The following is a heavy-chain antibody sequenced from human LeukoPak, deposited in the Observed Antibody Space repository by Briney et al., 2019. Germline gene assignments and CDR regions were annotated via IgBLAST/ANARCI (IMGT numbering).Heavy chain of an antibody. D-gene: IGHD5-12*01. CDR1: GGSISSYY. CDR3: AASLVATHFYY. CDR2: IYYGGST. J-gene: IGHJ4*02. Sequence: SETLSLTCTVSGGSISSYYWSWIRQPPGKGLEWIGYIYYGGSTNYNPSLKSRVTISVDTSKNQFSLKLSSVTAADTAVYYCAASLVATHFYYWGQGTLVTVSS. V-gene: IGHV4-59*01.